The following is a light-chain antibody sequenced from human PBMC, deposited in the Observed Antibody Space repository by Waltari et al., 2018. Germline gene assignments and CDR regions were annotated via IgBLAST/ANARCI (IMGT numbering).Light chain of an antibody. Sequence: QSALTQPASVSGYPGQSITSPCTGTSSDVGGYTFVSWYQQHPGKAPKLMIYDVSERPSGVSNRFSGSKSGNTASLTISGLQAEDEADYYCTAYTISSTWVFGGGTKLTVL. CDR3: TAYTISSTWV. CDR1: SSDVGGYTF. V-gene: IGLV2-14*01. CDR2: DVS. J-gene: IGLJ3*02.